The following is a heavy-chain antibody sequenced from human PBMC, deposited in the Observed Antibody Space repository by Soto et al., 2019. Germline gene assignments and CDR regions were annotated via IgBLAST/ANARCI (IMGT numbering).Heavy chain of an antibody. CDR1: GGSFSDYY. CDR2: INHGGNS. V-gene: IGHV4-34*01. J-gene: IGHJ6*02. CDR3: AGREFSTSSFYYYYYAMDV. Sequence: QVQLQQWGAGLLKPSETLSLTCAMYGGSFSDYYWSWVRQPPGKGLEWIGEINHGGNSNYNPSLKSRVTISVDTSNTPFSLKLTSVTAADTGVYYRAGREFSTSSFYYYYYAMDVWGQGTTVTVS. D-gene: IGHD6-6*01.